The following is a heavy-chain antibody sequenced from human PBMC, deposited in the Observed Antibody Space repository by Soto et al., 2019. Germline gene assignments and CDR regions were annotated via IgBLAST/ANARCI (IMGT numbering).Heavy chain of an antibody. Sequence: SSETLSLTCSVSGGSISSYYWSWIRQPPGKGLEWIGYIYESGTTTYNPSLKSRLTISIDTSRNQFSLRLSPVTAADTAVYYCAREVQYWFDPWGQGALVTVSS. CDR1: GGSISSYY. J-gene: IGHJ5*02. CDR2: IYESGTT. CDR3: AREVQYWFDP. V-gene: IGHV4-59*01. D-gene: IGHD1-1*01.